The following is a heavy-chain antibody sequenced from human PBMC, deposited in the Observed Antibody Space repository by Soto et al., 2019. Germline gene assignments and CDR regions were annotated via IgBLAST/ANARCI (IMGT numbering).Heavy chain of an antibody. CDR3: ARAGRYCTSSSCYYPY. CDR2: INSDGSST. J-gene: IGHJ4*02. Sequence: GGSLRLSCEASGFTFNSYWMHWIRQAPGRGLVWVSRINSDGSSTSYAGSVKGRFTISRDNAKNTLYLQMNSLRAEDTAVYYCARAGRYCTSSSCYYPYWGQGTLVTVSS. V-gene: IGHV3-74*01. D-gene: IGHD2-2*01. CDR1: GFTFNSYW.